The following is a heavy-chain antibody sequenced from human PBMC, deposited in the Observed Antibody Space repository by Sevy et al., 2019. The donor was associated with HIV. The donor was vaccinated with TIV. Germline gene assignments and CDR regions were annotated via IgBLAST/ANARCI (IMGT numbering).Heavy chain of an antibody. Sequence: SETLSLTCTVSGYPISSGYYWGWIRQPPGKGLEWIGSIYHSGSTYYNPSLKSRVTISVDTSKNQFSLKLSSVTAADTAVYYCARIKLDPGAAAGTDYYYGMDVWGQGTTVTVSS. CDR1: GYPISSGYY. CDR2: IYHSGST. J-gene: IGHJ6*02. CDR3: ARIKLDPGAAAGTDYYYGMDV. D-gene: IGHD6-13*01. V-gene: IGHV4-38-2*02.